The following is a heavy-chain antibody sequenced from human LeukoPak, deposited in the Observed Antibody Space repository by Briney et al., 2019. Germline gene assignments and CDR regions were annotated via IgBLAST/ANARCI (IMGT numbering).Heavy chain of an antibody. J-gene: IGHJ4*02. D-gene: IGHD5-24*01. CDR2: IKSGGGT. Sequence: GGSLRLSCAASGFTFNTYVMSWVRQTPGKGLQWVSSIKSGGGTDYADSVKGRFTISRDNSKNTLFLQMNSLRAEDTAVYYCAKDFEGRLQPLDYWGQGILVTVSS. V-gene: IGHV3-23*01. CDR3: AKDFEGRLQPLDY. CDR1: GFTFNTYV.